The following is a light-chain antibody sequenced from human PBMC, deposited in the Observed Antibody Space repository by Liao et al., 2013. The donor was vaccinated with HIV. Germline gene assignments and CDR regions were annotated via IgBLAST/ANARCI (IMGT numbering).Light chain of an antibody. CDR2: EDT. V-gene: IGLV3-1*01. J-gene: IGLJ2*01. CDR1: TLGDRY. CDR3: QAWDSITV. Sequence: YDLTQPPSMSVSPGQTASITCSGHTLGDRYINWYQQRPGQSPVLVIYEDTKRPSRIPERISGSNSGNTATLTISGTQAMDEADYYCQAWDSITVFGGGTKLTVL.